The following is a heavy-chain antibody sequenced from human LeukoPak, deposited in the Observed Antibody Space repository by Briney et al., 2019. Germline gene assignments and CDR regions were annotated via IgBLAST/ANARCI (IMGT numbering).Heavy chain of an antibody. V-gene: IGHV3-43*01. CDR3: AKGRRDGSIIFDY. CDR2: ISWDGGST. J-gene: IGHJ4*02. D-gene: IGHD5-24*01. CDR1: GFTFEDYT. Sequence: GGSLRLSCAASGFTFEDYTMHWVRQAPGKGLEWVSLISWDGGSTYYADSVKGRFTISRDNSKNSLYLQMNSLRTEDTALYYCAKGRRDGSIIFDYWGQGTLVTVSS.